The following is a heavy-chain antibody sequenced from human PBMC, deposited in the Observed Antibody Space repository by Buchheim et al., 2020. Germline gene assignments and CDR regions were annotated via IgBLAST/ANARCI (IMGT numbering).Heavy chain of an antibody. Sequence: QVQLQESGPGLVKPSQTLSLTCTVSGGSISSGGYYWSWIRQHPGKGLEWIGYIYYSGSTYYNPSLKSRVTISVDTSKNQFSLQLSSVTAADTAVYYCARPRGDYCASSACYRDLYGLDVWGRGIT. D-gene: IGHD2-8*01. J-gene: IGHJ6*02. CDR2: IYYSGST. V-gene: IGHV4-31*03. CDR1: GGSISSGGYY. CDR3: ARPRGDYCASSACYRDLYGLDV.